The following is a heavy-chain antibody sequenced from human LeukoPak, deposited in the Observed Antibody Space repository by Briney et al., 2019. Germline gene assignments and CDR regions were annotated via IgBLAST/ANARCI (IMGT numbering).Heavy chain of an antibody. CDR2: ISYDGSNK. CDR3: AKALRGFSGYDLVDY. V-gene: IGHV3-30*18. D-gene: IGHD5-12*01. J-gene: IGHJ4*02. Sequence: GGSPRLSCAASGFTFSSYGMHWVRQAPGKGLEWVTVISYDGSNKRYADSVKGRFTISRDNSKKTLYLQMNSLRAEDTAMYYCAKALRGFSGYDLVDYWGQGTLVTVSS. CDR1: GFTFSSYG.